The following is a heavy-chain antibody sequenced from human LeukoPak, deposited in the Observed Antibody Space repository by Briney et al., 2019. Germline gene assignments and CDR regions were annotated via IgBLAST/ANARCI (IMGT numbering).Heavy chain of an antibody. CDR2: IDSDGSST. J-gene: IGHJ4*02. V-gene: IGHV3-74*01. D-gene: IGHD6-19*01. CDR3: ARDVGSSCWNDY. CDR1: GFTFSSYW. Sequence: PGGSLRLSCAASGFTFSSYWMHWVRQAPGKGLVWVSRIDSDGSSTRYADSVKGRFTISRDNAKNTLYLQMDSLRAEDTAVYYCARDVGSSCWNDYWGQGTLVTVSS.